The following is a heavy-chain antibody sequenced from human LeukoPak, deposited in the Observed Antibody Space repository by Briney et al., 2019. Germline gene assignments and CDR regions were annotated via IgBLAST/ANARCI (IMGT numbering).Heavy chain of an antibody. CDR3: TTVDSYGLFDY. D-gene: IGHD5-18*01. CDR1: GFTFTSSA. Sequence: SVKVSCKASGFTFTSSARHWVRQPRGQRLEWIGWIVVGSGNTNYAQKFQERVTITRDMSTSTAYMELSSLRSEDTAVYYCTTVDSYGLFDYWGQGTLVIVSS. CDR2: IVVGSGNT. V-gene: IGHV1-58*02. J-gene: IGHJ4*02.